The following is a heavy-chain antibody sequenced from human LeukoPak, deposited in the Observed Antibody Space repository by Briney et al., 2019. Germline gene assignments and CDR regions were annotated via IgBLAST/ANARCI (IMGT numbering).Heavy chain of an antibody. J-gene: IGHJ5*02. V-gene: IGHV4-34*01. CDR3: ARGSRLWFGEQTGKGWFGP. D-gene: IGHD3-10*01. Sequence: PSETLSLTCAVYGGSFSGYYWSWIRQPPGKGLEWIGEINHSGSTNYNPSLKSRVTISVDTSKNQFSLKLSSVTAADTAVYYCARGSRLWFGEQTGKGWFGPWGQGTLVTVSS. CDR1: GGSFSGYY. CDR2: INHSGST.